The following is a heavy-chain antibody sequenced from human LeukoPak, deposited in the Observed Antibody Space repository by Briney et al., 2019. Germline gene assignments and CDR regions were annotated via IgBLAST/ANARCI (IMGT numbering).Heavy chain of an antibody. V-gene: IGHV3-30*04. CDR3: ARDRYLAAAGDFDY. CDR2: ISYDGSNK. CDR1: GFTFCSYA. D-gene: IGHD6-13*01. Sequence: GRSLRLSCAASGFTFCSYAMRWVRQAPGGGLEWVAVISYDGSNKYYADSVKGRFTISRDNSKNALYLQMNSLRAEDTAVYYCARDRYLAAAGDFDYWGQGTLVTVSS. J-gene: IGHJ4*02.